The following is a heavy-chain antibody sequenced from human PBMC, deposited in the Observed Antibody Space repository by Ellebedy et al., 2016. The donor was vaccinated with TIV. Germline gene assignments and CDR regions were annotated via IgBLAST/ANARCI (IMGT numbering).Heavy chain of an antibody. D-gene: IGHD3-22*01. CDR3: ARDFGSFDSGGYPYWYFDL. CDR1: GFTFSMHV. CDR2: ISSSRSYI. V-gene: IGHV3-21*01. J-gene: IGHJ2*01. Sequence: PGGSLRLSCAASGFTFSMHVMNWVRQAPGKGLEWVSSISSSRSYIYYADSVKGRFTISRDNAKNSLYLQMNSLRAEDTAVYYCARDFGSFDSGGYPYWYFDLWGRGTLVTVSS.